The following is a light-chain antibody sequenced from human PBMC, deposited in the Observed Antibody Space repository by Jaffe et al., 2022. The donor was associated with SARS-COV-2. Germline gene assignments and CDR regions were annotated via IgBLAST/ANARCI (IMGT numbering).Light chain of an antibody. V-gene: IGKV2-28*01. CDR1: QSLLHSNGYNY. J-gene: IGKJ5*01. CDR3: MQALQTPVT. CDR2: LGS. Sequence: DIVMTQSPLSLSVTPGEPASISCRSSQSLLHSNGYNYLDWYLQKPGQSPQLLIYLGSNRASGVPDRFSGSGSATDFRLKISRVEAEDVGVYYCMQALQTPVTFGQGTRLEIK.